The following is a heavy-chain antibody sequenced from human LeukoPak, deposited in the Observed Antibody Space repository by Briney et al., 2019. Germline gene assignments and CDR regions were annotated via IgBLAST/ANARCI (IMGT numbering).Heavy chain of an antibody. J-gene: IGHJ4*02. CDR1: GFTFSSYW. Sequence: GGSLRLSCAASGFTFSSYWMHGVRQAPGEGLVWVSRINSDGSSTIHADSVKGRFTISRDNSKNTLYLQMNSLRADDTAVYYCAKMVREFYTISYYFDYWGQGTLVTVSS. V-gene: IGHV3-74*01. D-gene: IGHD2-8*01. CDR3: AKMVREFYTISYYFDY. CDR2: INSDGSST.